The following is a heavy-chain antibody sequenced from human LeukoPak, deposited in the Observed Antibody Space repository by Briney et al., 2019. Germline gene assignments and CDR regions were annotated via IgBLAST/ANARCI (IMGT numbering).Heavy chain of an antibody. V-gene: IGHV4-34*01. CDR2: INHSGST. CDR1: GGSFSGYY. CDR3: ARVGQLWTDY. Sequence: SETLSLTCAVYGGSFSGYYWSWIRQPPGKGLEWIGEINHSGSTNYNPSLKSRVTISVDTSKNQFSLKLSSVTAADTAVYYCARVGQLWTDYWGQGTLVTVSS. J-gene: IGHJ4*02. D-gene: IGHD5-18*01.